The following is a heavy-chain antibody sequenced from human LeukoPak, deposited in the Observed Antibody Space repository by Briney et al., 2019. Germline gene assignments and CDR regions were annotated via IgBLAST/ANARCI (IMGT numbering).Heavy chain of an antibody. D-gene: IGHD4-23*01. CDR2: TASDGSST. CDR1: GFTFSSYW. J-gene: IGHJ4*02. CDR3: ARGRPHGNDY. V-gene: IGHV3-74*01. Sequence: GGSLRLSCAASGFTFSSYWMNWVRQAPGKGLVWVPRTASDGSSTTYADSVKGRFSISRDNAKNTLYLQMNSLRVEDTAVYYCARGRPHGNDYWGQGTLVTVSS.